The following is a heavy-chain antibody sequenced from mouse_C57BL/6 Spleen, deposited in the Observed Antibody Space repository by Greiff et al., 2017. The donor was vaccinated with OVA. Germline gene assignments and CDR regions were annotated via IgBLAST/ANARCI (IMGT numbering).Heavy chain of an antibody. V-gene: IGHV5-17*01. CDR1: GFTFSDYG. D-gene: IGHD4-1*01. CDR3: ARGLGYFDY. Sequence: DVMLVESGGGLVKPGGSLKLSCAASGFTFSDYGMHWVRQAPEKGLEWVAYISSGSSTIYYADTVKGRFTISRDNAKNTLFLQMTSRRSEDTAMYYCARGLGYFDYWGQGTTLTVSS. J-gene: IGHJ2*01. CDR2: ISSGSSTI.